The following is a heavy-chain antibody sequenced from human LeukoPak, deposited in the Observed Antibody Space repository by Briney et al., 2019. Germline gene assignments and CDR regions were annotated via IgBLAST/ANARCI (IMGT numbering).Heavy chain of an antibody. CDR1: GFSFSRNW. V-gene: IGHV3-74*01. CDR3: ATDPDSGGWSTFDY. Sequence: VESLRLSCAASGFSFSRNWMHWVRQAPGKGLVWVSRINSDGSATHYADSVKGRFTISRDNAKNTLYLQMNSLRAEDTAVYYCATDPDSGGWSTFDYWGQGTLVTVSS. J-gene: IGHJ4*02. CDR2: INSDGSAT. D-gene: IGHD6-19*01.